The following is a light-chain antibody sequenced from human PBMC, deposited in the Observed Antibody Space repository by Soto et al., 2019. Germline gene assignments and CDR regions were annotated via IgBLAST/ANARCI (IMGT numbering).Light chain of an antibody. J-gene: IGLJ1*01. CDR3: CSYAGSYTWV. CDR1: SSDVGAYNF. CDR2: DVS. V-gene: IGLV2-11*01. Sequence: QSALTQPRLVSGSPGQSVTISCAGTSSDVGAYNFVSWYQQHPGKAPKLMIYDVSKRPSGVPDRFSGSKSGNTASLTISGLQAEDEADYYCCSYAGSYTWVFGTGTKLTVL.